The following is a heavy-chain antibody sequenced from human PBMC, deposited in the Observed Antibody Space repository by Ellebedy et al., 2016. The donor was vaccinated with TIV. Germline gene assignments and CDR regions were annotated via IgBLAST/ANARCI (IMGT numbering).Heavy chain of an antibody. Sequence: GGSLRLSCAASGFTFSIYGMHWVRQAPGRGLEWVSTIYSSGGTYYAGSVKGRFSISRDNSKDTLYLQMNSLRAEDTAVYYCAKDGLGSLIDYWGQGTLVTVSS. CDR2: IYSSGGT. V-gene: IGHV3-23*05. CDR3: AKDGLGSLIDY. J-gene: IGHJ4*02. CDR1: GFTFSIYG. D-gene: IGHD3-16*01.